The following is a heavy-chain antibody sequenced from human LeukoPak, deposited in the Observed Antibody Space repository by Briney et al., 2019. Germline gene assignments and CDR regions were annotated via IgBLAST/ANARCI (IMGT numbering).Heavy chain of an antibody. CDR3: ARDSTSGPFYYFDY. CDR1: GASFSGYY. J-gene: IGHJ4*02. D-gene: IGHD2-2*01. CDR2: INHSGST. V-gene: IGHV4-34*01. Sequence: SETLSLTCAVYGASFSGYYWSWIRQPPGKGLEWIGEINHSGSTNSNPSLKSRVTISVDTSKNQFSLKLSSVTAADTAVYYCARDSTSGPFYYFDYWGQGTLVTVSS.